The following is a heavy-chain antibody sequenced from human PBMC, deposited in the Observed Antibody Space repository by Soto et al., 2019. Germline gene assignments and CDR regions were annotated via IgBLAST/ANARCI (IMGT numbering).Heavy chain of an antibody. D-gene: IGHD3-9*01. CDR3: ARDEAPILTGYYSRFYFDY. Sequence: GASVKVSCKASGYTFTSYGISWLRQAPGQGLEWMGWISAYNGNTNYAQKLQGRVTMTTDTSTSTAYMELRSLRSDDTAVYYCARDEAPILTGYYSRFYFDYWGQGTLVTVSS. J-gene: IGHJ4*02. V-gene: IGHV1-18*04. CDR1: GYTFTSYG. CDR2: ISAYNGNT.